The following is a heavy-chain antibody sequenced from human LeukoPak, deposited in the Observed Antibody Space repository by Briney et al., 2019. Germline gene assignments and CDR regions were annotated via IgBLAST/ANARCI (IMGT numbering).Heavy chain of an antibody. CDR1: EFTVSTNY. D-gene: IGHD1-26*01. CDR2: IHIDGET. CDR3: ARGSATTLWDYGMDV. J-gene: IGHJ6*02. V-gene: IGHV3-66*01. Sequence: GGPLRLSCVASEFTVSTNYMSWVRQAPGKGLQWVSIIHIDGETHYADSVKGRFTMSRDNSKNTVYLQMNSLRVEDTAVYHCARGSATTLWDYGMDVWGQGTTVTVSS.